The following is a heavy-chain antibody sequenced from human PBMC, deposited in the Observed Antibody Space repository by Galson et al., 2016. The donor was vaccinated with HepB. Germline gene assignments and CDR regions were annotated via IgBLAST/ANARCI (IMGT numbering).Heavy chain of an antibody. J-gene: IGHJ5*02. Sequence: TLSLTCTVSGDSISSGDYYWSWVRQFPGKGLEWIGYISYSGSTYYNLSLKGRVIISIDTSKNQFSLRLSSVTAADTAVYYCARDRGGHFDISLNWFDPWGPGTLVTVSS. CDR3: ARDRGGHFDISLNWFDP. V-gene: IGHV4-30-4*01. D-gene: IGHD3-9*01. CDR1: GDSISSGDYY. CDR2: ISYSGST.